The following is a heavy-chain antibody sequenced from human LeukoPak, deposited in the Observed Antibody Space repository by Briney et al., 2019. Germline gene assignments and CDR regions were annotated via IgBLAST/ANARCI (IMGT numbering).Heavy chain of an antibody. CDR2: IKSDGSSI. CDR1: GFTFSSYW. J-gene: IGHJ6*02. Sequence: GGSLRLSCAASGFTFSSYWMHWVRQAPGKGLEWVSRIKSDGSSINYADSVKGRFTISRDNAKNTLYLQMNSLRAEDTAVYYCARGYCSGGSCYSVGYYGMDVWGQGTTVTVSS. CDR3: ARGYCSGGSCYSVGYYGMDV. V-gene: IGHV3-74*01. D-gene: IGHD2-15*01.